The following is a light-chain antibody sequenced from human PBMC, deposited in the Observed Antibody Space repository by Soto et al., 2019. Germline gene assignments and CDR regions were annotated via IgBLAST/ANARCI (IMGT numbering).Light chain of an antibody. J-gene: IGKJ4*01. Sequence: EVVLTQSPATLSLSPGERATLSCRASQSVSIHLGWYQQKPGQAPRLLISDASNRATGIPARFSGSGSGTDFTLTISSLEPEDFVVYYCQQRSNWPTFGGGTKVEIK. CDR1: QSVSIH. CDR2: DAS. V-gene: IGKV3-11*01. CDR3: QQRSNWPT.